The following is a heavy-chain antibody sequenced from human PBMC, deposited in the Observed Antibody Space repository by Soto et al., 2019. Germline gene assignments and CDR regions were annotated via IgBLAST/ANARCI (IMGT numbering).Heavy chain of an antibody. CDR3: AKGLSIAAAGTFDY. CDR1: GFSLSSHA. V-gene: IGHV3-23*01. CDR2: ISDSGATS. J-gene: IGHJ4*02. Sequence: GGSLRLSCVASGFSLSSHAVSWVRQTPEKGLEWVSSISDSGATSSYADFVKGRFTVSRDNSRNTLYLQMDSLRVEDTAVYYCAKGLSIAAAGTFDYWGQGTLVTVSS. D-gene: IGHD6-13*01.